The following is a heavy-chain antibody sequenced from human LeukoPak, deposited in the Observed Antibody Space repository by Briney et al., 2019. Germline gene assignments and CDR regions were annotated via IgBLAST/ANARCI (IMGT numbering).Heavy chain of an antibody. CDR2: ISYDGSHI. V-gene: IGHV3-30*03. D-gene: IGHD2-2*01. CDR3: ARSPNQLLISWFDP. Sequence: GGSLRLSCAASGFTFSSYGMHWVRQAPGKGLEWVAVISYDGSHIYYADSVKGRFTISRDNSKSTLFLQMNSLRAEDTAVYYCARSPNQLLISWFDPWGQGTLVTVSS. J-gene: IGHJ5*02. CDR1: GFTFSSYG.